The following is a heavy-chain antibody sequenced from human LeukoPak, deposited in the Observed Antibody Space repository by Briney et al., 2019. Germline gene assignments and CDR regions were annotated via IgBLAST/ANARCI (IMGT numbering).Heavy chain of an antibody. CDR3: AKGPREYCGGDCYSDY. Sequence: GGSLRLSCAASGFTFSSYAMSWVRQAPGKGLEWVSVISGSGGSTYYADSVKGRFTISRDNSKNTLYLQMNSMRGEDTAVYYCAKGPREYCGGDCYSDYWGQGTLVTVSS. V-gene: IGHV3-23*01. CDR2: ISGSGGST. D-gene: IGHD2-21*02. J-gene: IGHJ4*02. CDR1: GFTFSSYA.